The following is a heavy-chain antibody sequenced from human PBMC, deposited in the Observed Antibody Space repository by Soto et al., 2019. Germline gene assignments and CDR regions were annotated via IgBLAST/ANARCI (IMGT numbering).Heavy chain of an antibody. CDR2: IYWDDDK. D-gene: IGHD2-15*01. Sequence: QITLKDSGPPLVRPAQTLTLTCAFSAFSLTTTRMGVAWIRQPPGKALEWLALIYWDDDKRYSPSLKNRLTVSKDTSTNRVVLTITNISPDDTGTYFCALAGDFDLLSFDRWGPGALGTVSS. CDR1: AFSLTTTRMG. V-gene: IGHV2-5*02. J-gene: IGHJ5*02. CDR3: ALAGDFDLLSFDR.